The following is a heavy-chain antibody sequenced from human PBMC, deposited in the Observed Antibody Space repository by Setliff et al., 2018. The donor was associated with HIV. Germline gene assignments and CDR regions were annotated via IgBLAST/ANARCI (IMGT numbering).Heavy chain of an antibody. CDR3: ATWTRAETSENFQH. CDR2: IYPGDSDT. J-gene: IGHJ1*01. V-gene: IGHV5-51*01. Sequence: PGESLKISCKASGYSFTIYWIGWVRQMPGKGLGWMGVIYPGDSDTRYSPSFQGQVTISADKSITTAYVQWSSLKASDTAMYYCATWTRAETSENFQHWGQGTLVTVSS. D-gene: IGHD4-17*01. CDR1: GYSFTIYW.